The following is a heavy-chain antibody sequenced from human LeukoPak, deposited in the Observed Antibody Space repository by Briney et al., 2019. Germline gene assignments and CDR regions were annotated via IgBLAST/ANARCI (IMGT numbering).Heavy chain of an antibody. Sequence: SETLSLTCTVSGGSISSYYWSWIRQPPGKGLEWMGYIYYSGSTNYNPSLKSRVTISVDTSKNQFSLKLSSVTAADTAVYYCARARLHARNDYGSGPPYYYYGMDVWGQGTTVTVSS. D-gene: IGHD3-10*01. CDR3: ARARLHARNDYGSGPPYYYYGMDV. V-gene: IGHV4-59*01. CDR1: GGSISSYY. J-gene: IGHJ6*02. CDR2: IYYSGST.